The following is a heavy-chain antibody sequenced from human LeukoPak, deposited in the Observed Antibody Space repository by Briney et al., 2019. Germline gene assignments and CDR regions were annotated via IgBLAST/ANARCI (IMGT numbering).Heavy chain of an antibody. D-gene: IGHD3-22*01. CDR1: GFSLSTSGVG. V-gene: IGHV2-5*01. CDR2: IYWNDEK. J-gene: IGHJ4*02. Sequence: ESGPTLVKPTQTLTLTCTFSGFSLSTSGVGVGWIRQPPGKALEWLALIYWNDEKPYSPSLKSRLTITKDTSKNQVVLTMTNMDPVDTATYYCAQSYDRSGYYYSRFDHWGQGTLVTVSS. CDR3: AQSYDRSGYYYSRFDH.